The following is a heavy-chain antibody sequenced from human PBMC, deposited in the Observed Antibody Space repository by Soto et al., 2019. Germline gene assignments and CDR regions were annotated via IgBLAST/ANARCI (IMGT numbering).Heavy chain of an antibody. Sequence: EVQLVESGGGLVKPGGSLRLSCAASGFTFSNAWMNWFRQAPGKGLEWVGRIKRKTDGGTTDYAAPVKGRFTISRDDSKNTLYLQMNSLKTEDTAVYYCTTSYDSSGYYLNDAFDIWGQGTMVTVSS. V-gene: IGHV3-15*07. CDR1: GFTFSNAW. D-gene: IGHD3-22*01. CDR2: IKRKTDGGTT. CDR3: TTSYDSSGYYLNDAFDI. J-gene: IGHJ3*02.